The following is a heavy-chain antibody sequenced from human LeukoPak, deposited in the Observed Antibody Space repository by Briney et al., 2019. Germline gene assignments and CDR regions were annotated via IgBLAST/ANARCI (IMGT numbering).Heavy chain of an antibody. CDR1: GGSISSGGYY. J-gene: IGHJ4*02. CDR3: ARGPDSSGYYYFDY. Sequence: SETLSLTCTVSGGSISSGGYYWSWIRQHPGKGLEWIGYIYYSGNTYYNPSLKSRVTISVDTSKNQFSLKLSSVTAADTAVYFCARGPDSSGYYYFDYWGQGTLVTVSS. V-gene: IGHV4-31*03. CDR2: IYYSGNT. D-gene: IGHD3-22*01.